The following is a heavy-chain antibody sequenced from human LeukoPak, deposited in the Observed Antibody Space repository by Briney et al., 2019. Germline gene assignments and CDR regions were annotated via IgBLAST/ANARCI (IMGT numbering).Heavy chain of an antibody. CDR3: ARSEGDGYNIFDY. Sequence: PGGSLRLSCAASGFTFSSYGMHWVRQAPGKGLEWVAVIWYDGSNKYYADSVKGRFTISRDNSKNTLYLQMNSLRAEDTAVYYCARSEGDGYNIFDYWGQGTLVTVSS. D-gene: IGHD5-24*01. CDR1: GFTFSSYG. CDR2: IWYDGSNK. V-gene: IGHV3-33*01. J-gene: IGHJ4*02.